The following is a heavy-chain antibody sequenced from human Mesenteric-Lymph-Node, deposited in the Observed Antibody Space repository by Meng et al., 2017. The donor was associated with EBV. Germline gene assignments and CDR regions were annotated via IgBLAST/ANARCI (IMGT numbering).Heavy chain of an antibody. CDR1: GGSVSRSIYY. V-gene: IGHV4-39*07. CDR3: ARTYYYDSSGYAPFDY. D-gene: IGHD3-22*01. Sequence: QVQLRAAGPGMGKPSETLSLTCIDPGGSVSRSIYYWGWIRQPPGKGLEWIGSIYYSGSIYYNPSLKSRVTISVDTSKNQFSLKLSSVTAADTAVYYCARTYYYDSSGYAPFDYWGQGTLVTVSS. J-gene: IGHJ4*02. CDR2: IYYSGSI.